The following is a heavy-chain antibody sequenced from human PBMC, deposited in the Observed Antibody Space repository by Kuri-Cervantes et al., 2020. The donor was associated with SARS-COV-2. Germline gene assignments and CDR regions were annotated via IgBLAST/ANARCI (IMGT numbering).Heavy chain of an antibody. CDR3: AREGGGDPLVLGFGVVIHDAFDI. D-gene: IGHD3-3*01. CDR1: GGSISSGEYY. CDR2: IYYSGST. V-gene: IGHV4-30-4*08. Sequence: SCTVSGGSISSGEYYWSWLRQPPGKGLEWIGYIYYSGSTYYNPSLKSRVTISVDTSKNQFSLKLSSVTAADTAVYYCAREGGGDPLVLGFGVVIHDAFDIWGQGTMVTVSS. J-gene: IGHJ3*02.